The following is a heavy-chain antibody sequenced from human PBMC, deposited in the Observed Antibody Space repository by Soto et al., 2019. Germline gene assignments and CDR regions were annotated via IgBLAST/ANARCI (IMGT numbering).Heavy chain of an antibody. J-gene: IGHJ3*02. D-gene: IGHD5-18*01. CDR3: ARGDPYSDTLRNDAFDI. CDR2: IGSDGGNT. CDR1: GFTFSSYA. Sequence: EVQLVESGGGLVQPGGSLRLSCAASGFTFSSYAMHWVRQAPGKGLEYVSAIGSDGGNTYYANSVKDRFTISRDNSKNTLYLQMGILRTEDMAVYYCARGDPYSDTLRNDAFDIWGQGTMVTVSS. V-gene: IGHV3-64*01.